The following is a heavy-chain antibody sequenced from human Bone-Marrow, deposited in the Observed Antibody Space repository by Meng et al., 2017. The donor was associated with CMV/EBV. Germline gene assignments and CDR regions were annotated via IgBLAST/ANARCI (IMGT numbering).Heavy chain of an antibody. Sequence: GESLKISCKGSGYSFTSYWIGWVRQMPGKGLEWMGIIYPGDSDTRYSPSFQGQVTISADKSISTAYLQWSSLKASDTAIYYCARLGIAAAGTGNYYYYGMDVWGQGTTVTVSS. D-gene: IGHD6-13*01. J-gene: IGHJ6*02. CDR1: GYSFTSYW. CDR3: ARLGIAAAGTGNYYYYGMDV. CDR2: IYPGDSDT. V-gene: IGHV5-51*01.